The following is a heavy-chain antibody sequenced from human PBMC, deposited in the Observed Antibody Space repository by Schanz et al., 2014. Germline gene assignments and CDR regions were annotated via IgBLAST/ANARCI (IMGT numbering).Heavy chain of an antibody. V-gene: IGHV3-9*01. J-gene: IGHJ6*02. D-gene: IGHD4-4*01. CDR3: AKDRQTTVNRVGYYYGMDV. CDR1: GFTFSSYA. CDR2: ISWNGAGI. Sequence: VQLVESGGGVVQPGRSLRLSRAASGFTFSSYAMHWVRQAPGKGLEWVSGISWNGAGIGYADSVKGRFTISRDNAKNSLYLQMNSVTAEDTALYYCAKDRQTTVNRVGYYYGMDVWGQGTTVTVSS.